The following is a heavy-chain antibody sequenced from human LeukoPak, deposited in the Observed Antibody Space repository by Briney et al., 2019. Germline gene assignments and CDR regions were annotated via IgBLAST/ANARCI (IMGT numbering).Heavy chain of an antibody. CDR2: IYSGGST. CDR1: GFTVSSNY. CDR3: ARDRYSGSYFDY. D-gene: IGHD1-26*01. Sequence: GGSLRLSCAASGFTVSSNYMSWVRQAPGKGLEWVSVIYSGGSTYYADSVKGRFTISRDNSKNTLYLQMNSLRAEDTAVYYCARDRYSGSYFDYWGQETLVTVSS. V-gene: IGHV3-53*01. J-gene: IGHJ4*02.